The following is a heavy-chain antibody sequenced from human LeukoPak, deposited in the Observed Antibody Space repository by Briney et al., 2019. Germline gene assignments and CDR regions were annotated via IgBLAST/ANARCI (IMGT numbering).Heavy chain of an antibody. CDR1: GYTFTSYY. Sequence: ASVKVSCKASGYTFTSYYMHWGRQAPGQGLEWMGIINPSGGSTSYAQKFQGRVTMTRDTSTSTVYMELSSLRSEDTAVYYCAREVVAATKSYYFQHWGQGTLVTVSS. CDR3: AREVVAATKSYYFQH. CDR2: INPSGGST. V-gene: IGHV1-46*01. D-gene: IGHD2-15*01. J-gene: IGHJ1*01.